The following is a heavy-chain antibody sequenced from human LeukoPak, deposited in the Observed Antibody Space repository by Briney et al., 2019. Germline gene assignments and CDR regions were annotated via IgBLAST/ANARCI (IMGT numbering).Heavy chain of an antibody. J-gene: IGHJ6*02. CDR2: IYYSGST. Sequence: SETLSLTCTVSGGSISSGGYYWSWIRQHPGKGLEWIGYIYYSGSTYYNPSLKSRVTISVDTSKNQFSLKLGSVTAADTAVYYCASSPTYCSGGSCYRAPPYYYGMDVWGQGTTVTVSS. CDR3: ASSPTYCSGGSCYRAPPYYYGMDV. D-gene: IGHD2-15*01. V-gene: IGHV4-31*03. CDR1: GGSISSGGYY.